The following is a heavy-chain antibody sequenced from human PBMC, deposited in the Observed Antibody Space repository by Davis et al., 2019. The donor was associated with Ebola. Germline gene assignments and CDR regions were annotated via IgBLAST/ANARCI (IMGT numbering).Heavy chain of an antibody. CDR2: SSTSNGNT. CDR3: VKDFWSYDPGY. V-gene: IGHV1-18*01. Sequence: ASVKVSCKASGYTFTNYGITWVRQAPGQGLEWMGWSSTSNGNTNYAQKLQGRVTITTDTSTTTAYMDLRRLRSDDTAMYYCVKDFWSYDPGYWGQGTLVTVSS. CDR1: GYTFTNYG. J-gene: IGHJ4*02. D-gene: IGHD3-3*01.